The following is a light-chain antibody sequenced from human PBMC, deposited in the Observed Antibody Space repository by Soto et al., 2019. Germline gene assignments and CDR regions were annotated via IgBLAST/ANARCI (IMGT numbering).Light chain of an antibody. CDR1: SSDVGGSNY. Sequence: QSVLIQAASVSGSPGQSITISCTGTSSDVGGSNYVSWYQHHPHRAPKLLIYEVNYRPSGVSNRFSGSKSGNTASLTISGLQAEDEADYYCSSYTSSNTLEVFGIGTKVTVL. J-gene: IGLJ1*01. CDR3: SSYTSSNTLEV. CDR2: EVN. V-gene: IGLV2-14*01.